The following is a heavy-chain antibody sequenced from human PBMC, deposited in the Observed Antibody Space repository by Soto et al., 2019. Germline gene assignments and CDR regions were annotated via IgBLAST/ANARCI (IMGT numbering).Heavy chain of an antibody. CDR2: ISRSSSTI. CDR1: GFTLSRYS. CDR3: ARDLEGGIPDY. Sequence: EVQLVESGGGLVQPGGSLRLSCVASGFTLSRYSMNWVRQAPGKGLEWVSYISRSSSTIYYADSVKGRFTISRDNAENSLYLQMNSLRAEDTAVYYSARDLEGGIPDYWGQGTRVTVSS. D-gene: IGHD2-15*01. J-gene: IGHJ4*02. V-gene: IGHV3-48*01.